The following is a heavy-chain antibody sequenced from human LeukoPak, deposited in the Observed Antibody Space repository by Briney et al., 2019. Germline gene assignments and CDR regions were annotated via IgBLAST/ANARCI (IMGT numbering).Heavy chain of an antibody. CDR2: IIPIFGTA. CDR1: GGTFSSYA. CDR3: ARDSRDGYNLGYFDY. D-gene: IGHD5-24*01. J-gene: IGHJ4*02. Sequence: SVKVSCKASGGTFSSYAISWVRQAPGQGLEWMGGIIPIFGTANYAQKFQGRVTITTDESTSTAYMELSSLRSDDTAVYYCARDSRDGYNLGYFDYWGQGTLVTVSS. V-gene: IGHV1-69*05.